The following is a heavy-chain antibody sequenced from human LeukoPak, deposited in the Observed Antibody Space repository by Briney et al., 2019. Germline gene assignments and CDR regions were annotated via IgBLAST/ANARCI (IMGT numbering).Heavy chain of an antibody. CDR2: ISSSSSYI. D-gene: IGHD6-19*01. J-gene: IGHJ4*02. V-gene: IGHV3-21*01. CDR3: AIEGSSGWLGDY. CDR1: GFTFSSYS. Sequence: TGGSLRLSCAVSGFTFSSYSMNWVRQAPGKGLEWVSSISSSSSYIYYADSVKGRFTISRDNAKNSLYLQMNSLRAEDTAVYYCAIEGSSGWLGDYWGQGTLVTVSS.